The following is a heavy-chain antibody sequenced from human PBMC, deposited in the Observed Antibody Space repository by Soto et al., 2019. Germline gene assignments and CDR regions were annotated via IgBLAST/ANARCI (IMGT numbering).Heavy chain of an antibody. J-gene: IGHJ5*02. CDR3: VRGGFLSHDHVIIAPATLGFDP. V-gene: IGHV1-8*01. CDR2: MNPNRTNT. CDR1: GYTFTTYD. D-gene: IGHD2-2*01. Sequence: QVQLMQSGAEAKKPGASVKVSCKASGYTFTTYDINWVRQAPGQGLEWMGWMNPNRTNTGYAEKFQGRVTMTRDTSISTAYMELSSLRYDDTAVYYCVRGGFLSHDHVIIAPATLGFDPWGQGTLVTVSS.